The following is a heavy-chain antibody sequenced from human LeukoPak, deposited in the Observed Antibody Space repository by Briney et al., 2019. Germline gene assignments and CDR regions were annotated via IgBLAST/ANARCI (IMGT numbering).Heavy chain of an antibody. CDR2: IYYSGTT. Sequence: SETLSLTCTVSGDSIRHSYWNWMRQPPGKGLEWIGYIYYSGTTSYNPSLKSRVTISVDTSRTQFSLKLSSVTASDTAVYYCARLTYSYFDYWGQGTLVTVSS. V-gene: IGHV4-59*08. CDR3: ARLTYSYFDY. CDR1: GDSIRHSY. J-gene: IGHJ4*02. D-gene: IGHD2-15*01.